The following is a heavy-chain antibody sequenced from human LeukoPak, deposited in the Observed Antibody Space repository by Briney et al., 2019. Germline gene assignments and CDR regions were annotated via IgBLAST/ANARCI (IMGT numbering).Heavy chain of an antibody. CDR1: GFTFSSYW. D-gene: IGHD6-13*01. CDR3: ARLEAAAGTGDY. J-gene: IGHJ4*02. CDR2: IYYSGST. V-gene: IGHV4-39*01. Sequence: GSLRLSCAASGFTFSSYWMSWVRQAPGKGVEGMGGIYYSGSTYYNPSLKSRVTISVDTSKNQFSLKLSSVTAADTAVYYCARLEAAAGTGDYWGQGTLVTVSS.